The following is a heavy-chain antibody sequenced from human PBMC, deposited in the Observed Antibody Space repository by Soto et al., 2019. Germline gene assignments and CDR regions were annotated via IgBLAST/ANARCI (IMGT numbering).Heavy chain of an antibody. V-gene: IGHV3-23*01. CDR1: GFTFSSYA. J-gene: IGHJ6*02. Sequence: QPGGSLRLSCAASGFTFSSYAMSWVRQAPGKGLEWVSGISGSGGSTYYADSVKGRFTISRDNSKNTLYLQMNSLRAEDTAVYYCAKVVYAIERRNHYYGMDVWGQGTTVTVSS. D-gene: IGHD2-8*02. CDR3: AKVVYAIERRNHYYGMDV. CDR2: ISGSGGST.